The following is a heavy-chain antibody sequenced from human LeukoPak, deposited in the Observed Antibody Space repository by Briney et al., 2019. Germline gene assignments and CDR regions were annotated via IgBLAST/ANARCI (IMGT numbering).Heavy chain of an antibody. J-gene: IGHJ6*02. Sequence: PGGSLRLSCAASGFIFSNGWMSWVRQAPGKGLEWVSAISGSGGSTYYADSVKGRFTISRDNSKNTLYLQMNSLRAEDTAVYYCAKDRSSYYYYYGMDVWGQGTTVTVSS. CDR2: ISGSGGST. D-gene: IGHD6-13*01. CDR3: AKDRSSYYYYYGMDV. CDR1: GFIFSNGW. V-gene: IGHV3-23*01.